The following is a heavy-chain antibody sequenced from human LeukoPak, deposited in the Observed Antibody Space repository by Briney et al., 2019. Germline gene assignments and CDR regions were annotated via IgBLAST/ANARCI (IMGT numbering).Heavy chain of an antibody. CDR1: GFSFSTYG. Sequence: GGSLRLSCTASGFSFSTYGMHWVRQAPGKGLEWVAAISYDGSNKYYADSVRGRFTLSRDNSQSTLYLQTNSLRPEDTAVYYCARDPHSSGWRNYFDYWGQGTLVTVSS. CDR3: ARDPHSSGWRNYFDY. J-gene: IGHJ4*02. D-gene: IGHD6-19*01. V-gene: IGHV3-30*19. CDR2: ISYDGSNK.